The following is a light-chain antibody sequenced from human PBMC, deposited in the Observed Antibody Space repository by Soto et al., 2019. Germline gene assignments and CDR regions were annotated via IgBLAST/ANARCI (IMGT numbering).Light chain of an antibody. Sequence: DIQMTQSPSTLSPSVGDRVTITCRASRSISDWLAWYQQKPGKAPKLLIFDASSLKSGVPSRFSGSGSGTEFTLTISRLQPDDVATYYCLQYSSHPWTFGQGTKLEIK. CDR2: DAS. J-gene: IGKJ1*01. CDR3: LQYSSHPWT. V-gene: IGKV1-5*01. CDR1: RSISDW.